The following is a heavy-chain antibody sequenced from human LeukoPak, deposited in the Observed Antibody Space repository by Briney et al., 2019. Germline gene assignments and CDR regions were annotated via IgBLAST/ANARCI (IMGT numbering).Heavy chain of an antibody. CDR1: GFTFSDYY. Sequence: GGSLRLSCAASGFTFSDYYMSWIRQAPGKGLEWVSYISSSGSTIYYADSVKGRFTISRDNAKNSLYLQMNSLRAEDTAVYYCARWYRGGDCYSSPAYYYGMDVWGQGTTVTVSS. CDR3: ARWYRGGDCYSSPAYYYGMDV. D-gene: IGHD2-21*02. J-gene: IGHJ6*02. V-gene: IGHV3-11*01. CDR2: ISSSGSTI.